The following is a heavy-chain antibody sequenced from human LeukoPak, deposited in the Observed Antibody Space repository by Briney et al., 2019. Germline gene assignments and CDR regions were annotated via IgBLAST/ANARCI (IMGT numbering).Heavy chain of an antibody. V-gene: IGHV3-23*01. J-gene: IGHJ4*02. Sequence: GGSLRLSCAASGFTFSSYAMSWVRQAPGKGLEWVSAISGSGGSTYYADSVKGRFTISRDNAKNSLYLQMNSLRAEDTAVYYCARFNVAVAGTFDYWGQGTLVTVSS. CDR3: ARFNVAVAGTFDY. D-gene: IGHD6-19*01. CDR1: GFTFSSYA. CDR2: ISGSGGST.